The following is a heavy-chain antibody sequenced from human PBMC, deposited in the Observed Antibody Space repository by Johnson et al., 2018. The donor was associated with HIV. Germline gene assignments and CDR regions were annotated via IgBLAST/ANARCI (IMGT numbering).Heavy chain of an antibody. CDR3: ARGWTVGTFDNAFDI. V-gene: IGHV3-53*01. D-gene: IGHD4-23*01. CDR2: IYSGGST. Sequence: VQLVESGGGLIQPRGSLRLSCAASGFTVSSNYMSWVRQAPGKGLEWVSVIYSGGSTYYADSVKGRFTISRDNSKNTLYLQMNSLRAEDTAVYYCARGWTVGTFDNAFDIWGQGTMVTVSS. J-gene: IGHJ3*02. CDR1: GFTVSSNY.